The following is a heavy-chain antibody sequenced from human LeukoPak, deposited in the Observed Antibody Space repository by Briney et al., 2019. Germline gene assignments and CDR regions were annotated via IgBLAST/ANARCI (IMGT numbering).Heavy chain of an antibody. CDR3: AGKNSITMVRGVINDYYYYYMDV. Sequence: ASVKVSCKVSGYTLTELSMHWVRQAPGKGLEWMGGFDPEDGETIYAQKFQGRVTMTEDTSTDTAYMELSSLRSEDTAVYYCAGKNSITMVRGVINDYYYYYMDVWGKGTTVTISS. V-gene: IGHV1-24*01. J-gene: IGHJ6*03. D-gene: IGHD3-10*01. CDR1: GYTLTELS. CDR2: FDPEDGET.